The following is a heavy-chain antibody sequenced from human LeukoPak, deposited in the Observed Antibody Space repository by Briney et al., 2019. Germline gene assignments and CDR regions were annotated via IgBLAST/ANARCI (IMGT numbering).Heavy chain of an antibody. CDR3: ARDYLEETGPNNWFDP. CDR2: IYHSGST. CDR1: GYSISSGYY. V-gene: IGHV4-38-2*02. Sequence: SETLSLTCTVSGYSISSGYYWGWIRQPPGKGLEWIGSIYHSGSTYYNPSLKSRVTISVDTSKNQFSLKLSSVTAADTAVYYCARDYLEETGPNNWFDPWGQGTLVTVSS. J-gene: IGHJ5*02. D-gene: IGHD1-1*01.